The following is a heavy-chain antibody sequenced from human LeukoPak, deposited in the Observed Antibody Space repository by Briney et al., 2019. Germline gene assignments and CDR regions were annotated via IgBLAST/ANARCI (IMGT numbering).Heavy chain of an antibody. D-gene: IGHD2-15*01. J-gene: IGHJ4*02. V-gene: IGHV3-23*01. Sequence: HSGGSLRLSCAASGFTFSSSAMSWVRQAPGKGLEWVSAISNNGGYTYYADSVQGRFIISRDNSKSTLCLQMNSLRAEDTAVYYCAKQLGYCSDGSCYFPYWGQGTLVTVSS. CDR3: AKQLGYCSDGSCYFPY. CDR1: GFTFSSSA. CDR2: ISNNGGYT.